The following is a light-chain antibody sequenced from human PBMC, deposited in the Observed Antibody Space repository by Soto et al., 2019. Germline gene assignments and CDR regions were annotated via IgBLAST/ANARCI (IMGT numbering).Light chain of an antibody. Sequence: DIQMTQSPSSLSASIGDRVIITCRASQGINNYLAWYQHKPDKVPKLLIYGASTLQSGVPSRFSGSGSGTDFTLTISSLQPDDVATYYWQKYNSAPWTFGRGKKVEIK. V-gene: IGKV1-27*01. J-gene: IGKJ1*01. CDR3: QKYNSAPWT. CDR2: GAS. CDR1: QGINNY.